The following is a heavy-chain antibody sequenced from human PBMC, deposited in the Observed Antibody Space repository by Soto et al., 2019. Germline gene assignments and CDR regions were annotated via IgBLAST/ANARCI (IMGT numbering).Heavy chain of an antibody. CDR3: ARVGGGCSSTSCYSYYYYYGMDV. D-gene: IGHD2-2*01. CDR1: CGSISSYY. CDR2: IFYSGTT. J-gene: IGHJ6*02. Sequence: SETLSLTCTVSCGSISSYYWSVIRQPPGKGLEWVGYIFYSGTTNYNPSLKSRVTISLDTSKNQFSLKLSSVTAADTAVYYCARVGGGCSSTSCYSYYYYYGMDVWGQGTTVTVSS. V-gene: IGHV4-59*01.